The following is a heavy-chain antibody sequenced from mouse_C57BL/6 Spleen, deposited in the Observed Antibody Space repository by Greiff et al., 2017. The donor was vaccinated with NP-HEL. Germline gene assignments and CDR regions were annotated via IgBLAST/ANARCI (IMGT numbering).Heavy chain of an antibody. CDR3: ARGGENYYGSSSFDY. J-gene: IGHJ2*01. CDR2: IYPGSGNT. CDR1: GYSFTSYY. V-gene: IGHV1-66*01. Sequence: QVQLKESGPELVKPGASVKISCKASGYSFTSYYIHWVKQRPGQGLEWIGWIYPGSGNTKYNEKFKGKATLTADTSSSTAYMQLSSLTSEDSAVYYCARGGENYYGSSSFDYWGQGTTLTVSS. D-gene: IGHD1-1*01.